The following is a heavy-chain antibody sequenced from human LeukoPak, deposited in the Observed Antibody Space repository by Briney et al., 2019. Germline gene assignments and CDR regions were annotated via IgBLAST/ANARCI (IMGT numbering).Heavy chain of an antibody. J-gene: IGHJ2*01. V-gene: IGHV4-59*08. Sequence: SETLSLTCTVSGGSISSYFWSWIRQPPGKGLEWIGYIYYSGSTNYNPSLKSRVTISVDTSKNQFSLKLSSVTAADTAVYYCARQSSRSGYFDLWGRGTLVTVSS. CDR3: ARQSSRSGYFDL. CDR2: IYYSGST. CDR1: GGSISSYF. D-gene: IGHD1-26*01.